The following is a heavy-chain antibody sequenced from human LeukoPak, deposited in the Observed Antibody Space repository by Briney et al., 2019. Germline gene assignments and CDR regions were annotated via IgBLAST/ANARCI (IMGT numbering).Heavy chain of an antibody. D-gene: IGHD6-13*01. J-gene: IGHJ4*02. V-gene: IGHV3-7*01. Sequence: PGGPLRLSCAASGFTFSSYWMSWVRQAPGKGLEWVANIKQDGSEKYYVDSVKGRFTISRDNAKNSLYLQMNSLRAEDTAVYYCARQRAAAGTVLFDYWGQGTLVTVSS. CDR3: ARQRAAAGTVLFDY. CDR2: IKQDGSEK. CDR1: GFTFSSYW.